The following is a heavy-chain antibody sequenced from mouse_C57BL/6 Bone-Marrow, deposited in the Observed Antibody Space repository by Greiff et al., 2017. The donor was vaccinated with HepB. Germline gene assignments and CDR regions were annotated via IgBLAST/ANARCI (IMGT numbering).Heavy chain of an antibody. Sequence: EVQLVESGGGLVKPGGSLKLSCAASGFTFSDYGMHWVRQAPEKGLEWVAYISSGSSTIYYADTVKGRFTISRDNAKNTLFLQMTSLRSEDTAMYYCAREKIEIYYYGSGYFDVWGTGTTVTVSS. CDR2: ISSGSSTI. J-gene: IGHJ1*03. CDR3: AREKIEIYYYGSGYFDV. V-gene: IGHV5-17*01. CDR1: GFTFSDYG. D-gene: IGHD1-1*01.